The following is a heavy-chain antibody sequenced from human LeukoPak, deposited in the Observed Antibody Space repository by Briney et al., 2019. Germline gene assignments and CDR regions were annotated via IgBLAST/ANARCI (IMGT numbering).Heavy chain of an antibody. CDR2: INSDGSST. CDR3: SREIGYDGISWGSDY. V-gene: IGHV3-74*01. D-gene: IGHD4-23*01. J-gene: IGHJ4*02. Sequence: GGSLRLSCAASGFTFSRHLMHWVRQVPGKGLVWVSYINSDGSSTNYADSVKGRFTISRDNAKNTVYLQMNSLRAEDTAMYYCSREIGYDGISWGSDYWGQGTLVTVSS. CDR1: GFTFSRHL.